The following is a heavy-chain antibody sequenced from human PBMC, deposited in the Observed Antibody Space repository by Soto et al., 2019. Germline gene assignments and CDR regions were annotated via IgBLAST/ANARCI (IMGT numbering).Heavy chain of an antibody. CDR2: IIPIFGTA. CDR1: GGTFSSYA. D-gene: IGHD2-15*01. V-gene: IGHV1-69*01. CDR3: ARSNCSGGSCYPKTYYYYYGMDV. Sequence: QVQLVQSGAEVKKPGSSVKVSCKASGGTFSSYAISWVRQAPGQGLEWMGGIIPIFGTANYAQKFQDRVTITAEESTSTAYMELSSLRSEDTAVYYCARSNCSGGSCYPKTYYYYYGMDVWGQGTTVTVSS. J-gene: IGHJ6*02.